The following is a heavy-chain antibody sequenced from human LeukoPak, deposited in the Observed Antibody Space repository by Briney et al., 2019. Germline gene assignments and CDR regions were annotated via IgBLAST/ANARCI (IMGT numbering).Heavy chain of an antibody. V-gene: IGHV3-23*01. D-gene: IGHD3-3*01. Sequence: GGSLRLSCAASGVTFSSYAMGWVRQAPGKGLDWVSTISVIGGTTYYADSVKGRFTISRDDSKNTLYLQMDSLRAEDTALYYCAATRGVIPYYFDYWGQGTLVTVSS. CDR2: ISVIGGTT. J-gene: IGHJ4*02. CDR1: GVTFSSYA. CDR3: AATRGVIPYYFDY.